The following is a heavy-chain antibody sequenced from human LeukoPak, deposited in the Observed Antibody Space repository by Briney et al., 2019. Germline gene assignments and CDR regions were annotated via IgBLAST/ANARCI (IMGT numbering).Heavy chain of an antibody. J-gene: IGHJ5*02. CDR3: ARLRLHPRGYFAYYYDSSGYYYWFDP. V-gene: IGHV4-34*01. CDR1: GGSISSNY. CDR2: INHSGST. Sequence: SETLSLTCTVSGGSISSNYWSWIRQPPGKGLEWIGEINHSGSTNYNPSLKSRVTISVDTSKNQFSLKLSSVTAADTAVYYCARLRLHPRGYFAYYYDSSGYYYWFDPWGQGTLVTVSS. D-gene: IGHD3-22*01.